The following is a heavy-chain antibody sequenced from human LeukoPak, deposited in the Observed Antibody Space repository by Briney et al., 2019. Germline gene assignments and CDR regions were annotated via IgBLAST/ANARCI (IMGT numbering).Heavy chain of an antibody. Sequence: GGSLRLSCAASGFTFSSYAMHWVRQAPGKGLEWVAVISYDGSNKYYADSVKGRFTISRDNSKNTLYLQVNSLRAEDTAVYYCAREGMLSGYDFWSGPLRYFDYWGQGTLVTVSS. D-gene: IGHD3-3*01. CDR2: ISYDGSNK. J-gene: IGHJ4*02. V-gene: IGHV3-30-3*01. CDR3: AREGMLSGYDFWSGPLRYFDY. CDR1: GFTFSSYA.